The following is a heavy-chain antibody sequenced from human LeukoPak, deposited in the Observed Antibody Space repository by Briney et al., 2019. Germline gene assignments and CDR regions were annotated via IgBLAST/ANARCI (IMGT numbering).Heavy chain of an antibody. CDR1: GFTFSSYA. J-gene: IGHJ4*02. Sequence: PRGSLRLSCAASGFTFSSYAMHWVRQAPGKGLEWVAVISYDGSNKYYADSVKGRFTISRDNSKNTLYLQMNSLRAEDTAVYYCARAAYFDYWGQGTLVTVSS. V-gene: IGHV3-30-3*01. CDR3: ARAAYFDY. CDR2: ISYDGSNK.